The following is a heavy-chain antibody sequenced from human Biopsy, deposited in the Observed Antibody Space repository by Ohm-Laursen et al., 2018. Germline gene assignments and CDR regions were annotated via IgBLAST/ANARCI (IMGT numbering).Heavy chain of an antibody. CDR3: VLASFDY. CDR2: VNPVAEAT. CDR1: GYNFGNYY. V-gene: IGHV1-46*01. J-gene: IGHJ4*02. Sequence: ASVKVSCNASGYNFGNYYINWVRKVPGQGLERLGVVNPVAEATMYAQKFQDRITLTRDASTNTVYMDLTSLTSEDTAVYYCVLASFDYWGQGTLVTVPS.